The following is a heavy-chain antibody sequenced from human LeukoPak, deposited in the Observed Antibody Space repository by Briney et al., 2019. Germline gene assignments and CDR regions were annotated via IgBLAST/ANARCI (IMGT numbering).Heavy chain of an antibody. Sequence: PSETLPFTCAVYGGSFSGYFWDWIRQSPGKGLEWIGEINHSGSTNYNPSLKSRVTISVDTSKNQFSLKLSSVTAADTTVYCCTRGFGSGLSTLFAFWGQGTLVTVSS. J-gene: IGHJ4*02. CDR3: TRGFGSGLSTLFAF. CDR1: GGSFSGYF. CDR2: INHSGST. V-gene: IGHV4-34*01. D-gene: IGHD6-19*01.